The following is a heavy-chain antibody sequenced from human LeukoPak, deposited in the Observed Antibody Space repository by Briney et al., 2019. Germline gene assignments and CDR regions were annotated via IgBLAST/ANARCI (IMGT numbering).Heavy chain of an antibody. V-gene: IGHV4-59*01. CDR3: ARDDKYYFDY. CDR2: IYYSGST. CDR1: GGSISSYY. J-gene: IGHJ4*02. Sequence: PSQTLSLTCTVSGGSISSYYWSWIRQPPGKGLEWIGYIYYSGSTNYNPSLKSRVTISVDTSKNQFSLKLSSVTAADTAVYYCARDDKYYFDYWGQGTLVTVSS.